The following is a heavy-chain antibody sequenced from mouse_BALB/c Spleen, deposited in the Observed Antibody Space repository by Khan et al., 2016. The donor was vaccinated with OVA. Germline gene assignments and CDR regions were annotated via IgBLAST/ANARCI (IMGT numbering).Heavy chain of an antibody. CDR3: VRSGYGSFAC. V-gene: IGHV1S29*02. CDR1: GYTFTDYN. Sequence: IQLVQSGPEVVKPGASVKISCKASGYTFTDYNMDWVKQRHGESLEWIGYYFPNSGGSGYNQKFKTKATLTVDISSSTAYMDLRSLTSEDSAVYYCVRSGYGSFACWGQGTLVTVSA. CDR2: YFPNSGGS. D-gene: IGHD1-2*01. J-gene: IGHJ3*01.